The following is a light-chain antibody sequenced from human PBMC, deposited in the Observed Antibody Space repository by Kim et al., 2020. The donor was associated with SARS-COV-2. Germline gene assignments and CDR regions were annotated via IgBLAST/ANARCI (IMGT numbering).Light chain of an antibody. Sequence: DVQMTQSPSSLSVSLGARVTITCRASQDITTYLALFQQRPGRAPRSLIYGASSLQSGVPSKFSGSGSGTDFTLTISSLQPEDFATYYCQQYKTYPYTFGQGTKLEI. J-gene: IGKJ2*01. V-gene: IGKV1-16*02. CDR3: QQYKTYPYT. CDR2: GAS. CDR1: QDITTY.